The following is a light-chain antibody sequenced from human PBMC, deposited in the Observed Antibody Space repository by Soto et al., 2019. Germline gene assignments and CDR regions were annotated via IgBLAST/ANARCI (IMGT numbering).Light chain of an antibody. CDR1: QGVSSS. CDR2: GAS. V-gene: IGKV3-15*01. J-gene: IGKJ1*01. CDR3: QQYYNWRPR. Sequence: EVVMTQSPATLSVSPGDTATLSCRASQGVSSSLAWYQQKPGQPPRLLIYGASTRATGVPARFRGSGSGTEFTLTISRLQSEDFAVYYCQQYYNWRPRFGQGTKVEIK.